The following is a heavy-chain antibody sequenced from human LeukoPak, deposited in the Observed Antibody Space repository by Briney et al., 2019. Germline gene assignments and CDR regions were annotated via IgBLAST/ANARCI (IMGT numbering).Heavy chain of an antibody. CDR3: AKGIAVAGRIYFDY. CDR2: IWYDGSNK. Sequence: PGGSLRLSCAASGFTFSSYGMHWVRQAPGKGLEWVAVIWYDGSNKYYADSVKGRFTISRDNSKNTLYLQMNSLRAEDTAVYYCAKGIAVAGRIYFDYWGQGTLVTVSS. J-gene: IGHJ4*02. V-gene: IGHV3-33*06. CDR1: GFTFSSYG. D-gene: IGHD6-19*01.